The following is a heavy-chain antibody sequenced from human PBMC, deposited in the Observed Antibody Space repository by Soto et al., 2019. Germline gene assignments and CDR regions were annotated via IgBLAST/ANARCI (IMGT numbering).Heavy chain of an antibody. CDR3: ARDAGLASAIDY. CDR1: GDSVGRGGHY. Sequence: QVQLQESGPGLVKPSQTLSVTCSVSGDSVGRGGHYWTWIRQHPGKGLEWIGYIYWTGSTSYNPSIKSRVTSSLDRSKNQFSLKVSSVTAADTAVYYCARDAGLASAIDYWGQGTLITVAS. D-gene: IGHD1-26*01. J-gene: IGHJ4*02. CDR2: IYWTGST. V-gene: IGHV4-31*02.